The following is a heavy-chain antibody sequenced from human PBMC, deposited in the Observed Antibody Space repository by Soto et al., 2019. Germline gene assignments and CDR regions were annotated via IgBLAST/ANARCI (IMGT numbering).Heavy chain of an antibody. V-gene: IGHV1-18*01. D-gene: IGHD3-22*01. Sequence: GASVKASCKASGYTFTSNGISCVRQAPGQGLEWMGWISAYNGNTNYAQKLQGRVTMTTDTSTSTAYMELRSLRSDDTAVYYCARRDSSGYYLYNWFDPWGQGTLVTVSS. J-gene: IGHJ5*02. CDR3: ARRDSSGYYLYNWFDP. CDR2: ISAYNGNT. CDR1: GYTFTSNG.